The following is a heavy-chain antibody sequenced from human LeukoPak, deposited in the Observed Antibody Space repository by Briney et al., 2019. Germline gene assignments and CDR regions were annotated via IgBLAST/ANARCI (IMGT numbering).Heavy chain of an antibody. J-gene: IGHJ6*03. CDR3: AREGTTEVLGYYYYYMDV. D-gene: IGHD4-23*01. V-gene: IGHV1-69*01. CDR2: IILIFGTA. Sequence: SVNVSCKASGGTFSSYAISWVRQAPGQGLEWMGGIILIFGTANYAQKFQGRVTITADESTSTAYMELSSLRSEDTAVYYCAREGTTEVLGYYYYYMDVWGKGTTVTVSS. CDR1: GGTFSSYA.